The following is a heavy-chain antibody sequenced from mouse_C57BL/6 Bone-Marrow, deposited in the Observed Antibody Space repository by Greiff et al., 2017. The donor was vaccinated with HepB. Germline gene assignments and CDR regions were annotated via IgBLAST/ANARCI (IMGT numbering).Heavy chain of an antibody. CDR3: ARIANAMDY. CDR2: ISNGGGST. J-gene: IGHJ4*01. CDR1: GFTFSDYY. V-gene: IGHV5-12*01. Sequence: EVKLVESGGGLVQPGGSLKLSCAASGFTFSDYYMYWVRQTPEKRLEWVAYISNGGGSTYYPDTVKGRFTISRDNAKNTLYLQMSRLKSEDTAMYYCARIANAMDYWGQGTSVTVSS.